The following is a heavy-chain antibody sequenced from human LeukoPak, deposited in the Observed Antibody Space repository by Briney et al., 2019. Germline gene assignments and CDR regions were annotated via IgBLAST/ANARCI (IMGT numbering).Heavy chain of an antibody. CDR2: FDPEDGET. CDR3: ATIGFTMVRGGKAYYYYGMDV. V-gene: IGHV1-24*01. J-gene: IGHJ6*02. Sequence: ASVKVSCKLSGNTLTDLSIHWVRQAPGKGLEWMGGFDPEDGETTYAQKVEGRATMTEDTSTDTAYMELSSLRSEDTAVYYCATIGFTMVRGGKAYYYYGMDVWGQGTTVTVSS. D-gene: IGHD3-10*01. CDR1: GNTLTDLS.